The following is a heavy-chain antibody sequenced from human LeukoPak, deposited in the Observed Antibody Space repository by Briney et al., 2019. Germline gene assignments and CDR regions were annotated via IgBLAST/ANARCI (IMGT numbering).Heavy chain of an antibody. D-gene: IGHD1-26*01. J-gene: IGHJ4*02. CDR2: ISGSLDST. Sequence: GGSLRLSCATSGFTLRSYGMSWVRQAPGRGLEWVSSISGSLDSTYYADSVKGRFTISRDNSKNTLYLEMNNLKAEDTAIYYCATRSVVGRGGQGTLVIVSS. CDR1: GFTLRSYG. V-gene: IGHV3-23*01. CDR3: ATRSVVGR.